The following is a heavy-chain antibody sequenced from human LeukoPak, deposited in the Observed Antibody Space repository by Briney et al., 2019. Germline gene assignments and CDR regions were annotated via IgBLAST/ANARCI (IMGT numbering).Heavy chain of an antibody. CDR3: ARPSSDTAIDY. D-gene: IGHD5-18*01. CDR2: IYYSGST. Sequence: SETLSLTCTVSGGSISSSSYYWGWIRQPPGKGLEWIGSIYYSGSTYYNPSLKSRVTISVDTSKHQFSLKLSSVTAADTAVYYCARPSSDTAIDYWGQGTLVTVSS. CDR1: GGSISSSSYY. V-gene: IGHV4-39*01. J-gene: IGHJ4*02.